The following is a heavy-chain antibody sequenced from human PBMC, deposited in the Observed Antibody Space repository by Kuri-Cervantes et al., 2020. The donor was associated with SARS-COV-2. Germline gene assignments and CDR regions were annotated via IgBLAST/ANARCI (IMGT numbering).Heavy chain of an antibody. V-gene: IGHV3-21*01. Sequence: ETLSLTCAASGFTFSSYGMHWVRQAPGKGLEWVSSISSSSSYIYYADSVKGRFTISRDNAKNSLYLQMNSLRAEDTAVYYCARDSSGSGRTPGYAFDIWGQGTMV. CDR1: GFTFSSYG. CDR3: ARDSSGSGRTPGYAFDI. CDR2: ISSSSSYI. J-gene: IGHJ3*02. D-gene: IGHD3-10*01.